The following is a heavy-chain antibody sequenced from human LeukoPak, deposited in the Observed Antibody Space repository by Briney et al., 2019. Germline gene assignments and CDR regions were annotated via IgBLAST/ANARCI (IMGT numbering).Heavy chain of an antibody. J-gene: IGHJ6*02. D-gene: IGHD2-2*01. CDR3: ARVWDIVVVPAAQGYYYGMDV. V-gene: IGHV3-21*01. CDR1: GFTFSSYS. Sequence: GGSLRLSCAASGFTFSSYSMNWVRQAPGKGLEGVSSISSSSSYIYYADSVKGRFTISRDNAKNSLYLQMNSLRAEDTAVYYCARVWDIVVVPAAQGYYYGMDVWGQGTTVTVSS. CDR2: ISSSSSYI.